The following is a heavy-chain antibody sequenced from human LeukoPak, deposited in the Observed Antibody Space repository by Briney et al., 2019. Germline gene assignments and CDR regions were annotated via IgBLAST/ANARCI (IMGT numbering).Heavy chain of an antibody. CDR2: IYYSGST. CDR1: GGSISSSSYY. Sequence: SETLSLTCTVSGGSISSSSYYWGWIRQPPGKGLEWIGSIYYSGSTYYNPSLKSRVTISVDTSKNQFSLRLSSVTAADTAVYYCARVYGSGYDFRGAFDIWGQGTMVTVSS. D-gene: IGHD5-12*01. CDR3: ARVYGSGYDFRGAFDI. J-gene: IGHJ3*02. V-gene: IGHV4-39*07.